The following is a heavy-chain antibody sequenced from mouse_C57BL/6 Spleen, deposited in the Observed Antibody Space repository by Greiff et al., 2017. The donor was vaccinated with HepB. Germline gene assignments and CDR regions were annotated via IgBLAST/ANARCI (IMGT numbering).Heavy chain of an antibody. CDR1: GFTFSSYG. Sequence: DVKLVESGGDLVKPGGSLKLSCAASGFTFSSYGMSWVRQTPDKRLECVATISSGGSYTYYPDSVKGRFTISRDNAKNTLYLQMSSLKSEDTAMYYCARQESYYFDYWGQGTTLTVSS. J-gene: IGHJ2*01. CDR2: ISSGGSYT. CDR3: ARQESYYFDY. V-gene: IGHV5-6*02.